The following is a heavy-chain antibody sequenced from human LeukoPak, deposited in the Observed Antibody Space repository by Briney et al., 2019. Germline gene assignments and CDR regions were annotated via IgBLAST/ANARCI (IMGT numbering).Heavy chain of an antibody. CDR3: AKVYDFDPNWFDP. V-gene: IGHV3-23*01. CDR1: GFTFSNYA. D-gene: IGHD3-3*01. Sequence: GGSLRLSCAASGFTFSNYAMSWVRQAPGKGLEWVSALSGSGGSTYYADSVKGRFTISRDNSKNTLYLQMNSPRAEDTAVYYCAKVYDFDPNWFDPWGQGTLVTVSS. J-gene: IGHJ5*02. CDR2: LSGSGGST.